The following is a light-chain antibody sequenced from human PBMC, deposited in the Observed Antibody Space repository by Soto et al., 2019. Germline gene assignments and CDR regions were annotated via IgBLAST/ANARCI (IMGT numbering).Light chain of an antibody. Sequence: QSVLTQPPSASGSPGQSVTISCTGTSSDVGGYNYVSWYQQHPGKAPKLMIYEVSMRPSGVPDRFSGSKSGNTASLTVSGLQAEDEADYYCSSYAGSNNPYVFGTGTKVTVL. CDR1: SSDVGGYNY. CDR3: SSYAGSNNPYV. CDR2: EVS. V-gene: IGLV2-8*01. J-gene: IGLJ1*01.